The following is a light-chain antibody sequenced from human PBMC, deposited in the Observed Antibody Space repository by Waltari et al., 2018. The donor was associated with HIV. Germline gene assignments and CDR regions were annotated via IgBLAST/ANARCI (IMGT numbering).Light chain of an antibody. CDR3: SSYGDSLRVL. Sequence: QSALTQPPSASGSLGQSVTISCTGSSSDIGAYDPVSLFQQHPRSAPNLLLYEVTRRPSTVSDRFSGSRSGSTAFLTVAGLQPDDEATYFCSSYGDSLRVLFGGGTNVTVL. V-gene: IGLV2-8*01. CDR2: EVT. CDR1: SSDIGAYDP. J-gene: IGLJ3*02.